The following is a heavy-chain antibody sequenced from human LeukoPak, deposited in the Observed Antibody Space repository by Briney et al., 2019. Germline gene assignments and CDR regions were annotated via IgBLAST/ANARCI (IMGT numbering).Heavy chain of an antibody. CDR3: ARDLPLFDDTTSLYYYYMDV. Sequence: PSETLSLTCAVSGYSISSGYYWGWIRQPAGKGLEWIGRIYTSGSSNYNPSLKTRVTMSVDTSKNQFSLKLSSVTAADTAVYYCARDLPLFDDTTSLYYYYMDVWGKGTTVTVSS. CDR2: IYTSGSS. V-gene: IGHV4-4*07. J-gene: IGHJ6*03. CDR1: GYSISSGYY. D-gene: IGHD2/OR15-2a*01.